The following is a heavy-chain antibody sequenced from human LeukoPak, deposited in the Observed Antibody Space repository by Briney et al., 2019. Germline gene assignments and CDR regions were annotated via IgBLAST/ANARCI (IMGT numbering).Heavy chain of an antibody. CDR3: AKNSGGYDFDY. J-gene: IGHJ4*02. V-gene: IGHV4-38-2*02. CDR1: GYSINSGYF. D-gene: IGHD5-12*01. Sequence: KSSETLSLTCSVSGYSINSGYFWGWIRQSPGEGLELIGSIYHSGSTFYKPSLKSRVTISLDTSKNQFSLKLTSVTAADTAVYYCAKNSGGYDFDYWGQGTLVTVSS. CDR2: IYHSGST.